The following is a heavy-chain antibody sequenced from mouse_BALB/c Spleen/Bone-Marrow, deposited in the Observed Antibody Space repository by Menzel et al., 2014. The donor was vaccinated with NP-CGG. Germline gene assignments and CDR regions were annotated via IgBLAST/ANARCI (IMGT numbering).Heavy chain of an antibody. Sequence: VKLQESGAELAKPGASVKMSCKASGYTFTSYWMHWVKQRPGQVLEWIGYINPSTGYTEYNLKFKDKATLTADKSSSTAYIQLSSLTSEGSAFYYCASPYGYEDYSAMDYWGQGTSVTVSS. CDR2: INPSTGYT. J-gene: IGHJ4*01. D-gene: IGHD1-2*01. V-gene: IGHV1-7*01. CDR1: GYTFTSYW. CDR3: ASPYGYEDYSAMDY.